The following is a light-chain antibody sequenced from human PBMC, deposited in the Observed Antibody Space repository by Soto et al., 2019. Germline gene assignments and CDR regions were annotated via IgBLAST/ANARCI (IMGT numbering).Light chain of an antibody. CDR3: RQYNTFPLT. J-gene: IGKJ4*01. CDR1: QSVSSN. Sequence: EIVMTQSPATLSVSPGERATLSCRASQSVSSNLVWYQQKPGQAPRLLIYGASTRATGIPARFSGSGSGTEFTLTISSLQSEDFATYYCRQYNTFPLTFGGGTKVDIK. CDR2: GAS. V-gene: IGKV3-15*01.